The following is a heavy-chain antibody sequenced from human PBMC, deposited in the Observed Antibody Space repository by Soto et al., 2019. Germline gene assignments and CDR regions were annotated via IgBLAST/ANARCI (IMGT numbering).Heavy chain of an antibody. CDR1: CYTFTIYV. CDR3: AGDLVPGRGRPEDYFDY. J-gene: IGHJ4*02. D-gene: IGHD3-16*01. CDR2: ISAYNGNT. V-gene: IGHV1-18*01. Sequence: QVQLVQSGAEVKKPGASVKVSCKASCYTFTIYVLSWVRQTPGKGVEWIGWISAYNGNTNYAQKLQGRVIMTTDTSTSPAGMGLRSLGSDATAMYYCAGDLVPGRGRPEDYFDYWGQGTLVTVSS.